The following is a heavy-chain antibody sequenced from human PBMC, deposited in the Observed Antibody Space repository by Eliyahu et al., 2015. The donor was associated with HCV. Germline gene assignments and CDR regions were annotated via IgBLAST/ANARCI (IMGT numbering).Heavy chain of an antibody. Sequence: QVQLQESGPGLVKPSETLSLTCTVSGGXIXSYYWSWIRQPPGKGLEWIGYIYYSGSTNYNPSLKSRVTISVDTSKNQFSLKLSSVTAADTAVYYCARVGNYYDNPEAFDIWGQGTMVTVSS. V-gene: IGHV4-59*01. D-gene: IGHD3-22*01. CDR1: GGXIXSYY. CDR2: IYYSGST. CDR3: ARVGNYYDNPEAFDI. J-gene: IGHJ3*02.